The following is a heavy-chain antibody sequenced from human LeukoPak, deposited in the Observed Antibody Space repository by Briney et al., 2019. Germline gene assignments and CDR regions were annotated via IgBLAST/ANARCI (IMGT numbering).Heavy chain of an antibody. D-gene: IGHD6-19*01. J-gene: IGHJ4*02. V-gene: IGHV6-1*01. Sequence: SQTLSLTCAISGDTVSSNSANWNWIRQSPSRGLEWLGRTYYRSKWYSDYAVSVKSRITINPDTSKNQFSLQLNSVTPEDTAVYYCARGALAVAVTYYFDYWGQGTLVTVSS. CDR2: TYYRSKWYS. CDR3: ARGALAVAVTYYFDY. CDR1: GDTVSSNSAN.